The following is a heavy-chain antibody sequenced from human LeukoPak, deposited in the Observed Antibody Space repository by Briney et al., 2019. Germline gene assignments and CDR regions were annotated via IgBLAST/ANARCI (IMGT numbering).Heavy chain of an antibody. CDR1: GGSFSGYY. Sequence: SETLSLTCAVYGGSFSGYYWSWIRQPPGKGLEWIGYIYYSGSTYYNPSLKSRVTISVDTSKNQFSLKLSSVTAADTAVYYCATHLGYCSSTSCYGYFDYWGQGTLVTVSS. V-gene: IGHV4-30-4*08. J-gene: IGHJ4*02. CDR3: ATHLGYCSSTSCYGYFDY. D-gene: IGHD2-2*01. CDR2: IYYSGST.